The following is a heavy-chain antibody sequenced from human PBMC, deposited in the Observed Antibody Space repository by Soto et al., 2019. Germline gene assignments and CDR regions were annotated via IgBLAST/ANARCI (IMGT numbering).Heavy chain of an antibody. D-gene: IGHD6-19*01. Sequence: EVQLVESGGGLVKPGGSLRLSCAASGLTVSNTWMSWVRQAPGKGLEWLGRIKSKSDGGTTEYPAPVKGRFTISRDDSKNTVYLEMNSLKTEDTAVYYCTTGTNSGWYEYYLDYWGQGTLVTVSS. CDR1: GLTVSNTW. CDR3: TTGTNSGWYEYYLDY. V-gene: IGHV3-15*01. CDR2: IKSKSDGGTT. J-gene: IGHJ4*02.